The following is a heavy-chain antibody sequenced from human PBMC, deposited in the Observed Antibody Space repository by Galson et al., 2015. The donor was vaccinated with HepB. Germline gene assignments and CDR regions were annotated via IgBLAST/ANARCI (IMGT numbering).Heavy chain of an antibody. CDR2: ISGSGGST. Sequence: SLRLSCAASGFTFSSYAMSWVRQAPGKGLEWVSAISGSGGSTYYADSVKGRFTISRDNSKNTLYLQMNSLRAEDTAVYYCAKQSNYDFWSGYYWYFDLWGRGTLVTVSS. V-gene: IGHV3-23*01. D-gene: IGHD3-3*01. J-gene: IGHJ2*01. CDR3: AKQSNYDFWSGYYWYFDL. CDR1: GFTFSSYA.